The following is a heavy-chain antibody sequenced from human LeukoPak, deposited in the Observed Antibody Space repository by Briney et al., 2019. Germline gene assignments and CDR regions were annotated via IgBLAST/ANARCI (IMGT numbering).Heavy chain of an antibody. CDR3: AKQYYYGSGSYRLTN. CDR1: GFTFSNYW. J-gene: IGHJ4*02. Sequence: GGSLRLSCAASGFTFSNYWMTWVRQAPGKGLEWVAVISYDGSNKYYADSVKGRFTISRDNSKNTLYLQMNSLRAEDTAVYYCAKQYYYGSGSYRLTNWGQGTLVTVSS. CDR2: ISYDGSNK. D-gene: IGHD3-10*01. V-gene: IGHV3-30*18.